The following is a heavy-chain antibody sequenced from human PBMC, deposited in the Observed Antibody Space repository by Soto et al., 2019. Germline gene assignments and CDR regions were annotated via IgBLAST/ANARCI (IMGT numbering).Heavy chain of an antibody. D-gene: IGHD3-3*01. V-gene: IGHV4-34*01. J-gene: IGHJ6*02. CDR2: INHSGST. CDR1: GGSFSGYY. Sequence: SETLALTCAGYGGSFSGYYWSWIRQPPGKGLEWIGEINHSGSTNYNPSLKSRVTISVDTSKNQFSLKLSSVTAAETAVYYCARGPKRFLEWLFPGPGSYYYYGMDVWGQGTTVTVSS. CDR3: ARGPKRFLEWLFPGPGSYYYYGMDV.